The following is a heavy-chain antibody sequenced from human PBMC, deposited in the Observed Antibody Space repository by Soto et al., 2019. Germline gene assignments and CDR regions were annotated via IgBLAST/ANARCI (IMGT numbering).Heavy chain of an antibody. V-gene: IGHV4-34*01. D-gene: IGHD3-16*01. CDR1: GGSFSGYY. J-gene: IGHJ6*03. CDR3: AREGRPVPRFYHYYYMDV. CDR2: INHSGST. Sequence: SETLSLTCAVYGGSFSGYYWSWIRQPPGKGLEWIGEINHSGSTNYNPSLKSRVTISVDTSKNQFSLKLSSVTAADTAVYYCAREGRPVPRFYHYYYMDVWGKGTTVTVSS.